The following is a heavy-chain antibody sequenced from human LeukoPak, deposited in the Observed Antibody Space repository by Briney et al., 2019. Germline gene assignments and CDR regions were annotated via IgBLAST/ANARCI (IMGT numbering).Heavy chain of an antibody. V-gene: IGHV4-59*01. Sequence: SETLSLTCTVSGGSISSYYWSWIRQPPGKGLEWIGYIYYSGSTNYNPSLKSRVTISVDTSKNQFSLKLSSVTAADTAVYCCARVPDPSVNYYYGMDVWGKGTTVTVSS. CDR2: IYYSGST. CDR1: GGSISSYY. CDR3: ARVPDPSVNYYYGMDV. D-gene: IGHD4-17*01. J-gene: IGHJ6*04.